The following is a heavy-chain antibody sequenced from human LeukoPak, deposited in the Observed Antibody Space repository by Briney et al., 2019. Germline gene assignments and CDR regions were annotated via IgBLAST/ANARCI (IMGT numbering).Heavy chain of an antibody. V-gene: IGHV1-2*02. Sequence: GASVKVSCKASGYAFTGYYIHWVRQAPGQGLEWMGWINPNSGGTKYSQKFQGRVTMTRDTSISTAYMELSRLRSDDTAVYYCASPADIVVVPAAMLDSYYYYYGMDVWGQGTTVTVSS. CDR1: GYAFTGYY. D-gene: IGHD2-2*01. CDR3: ASPADIVVVPAAMLDSYYYYYGMDV. J-gene: IGHJ6*02. CDR2: INPNSGGT.